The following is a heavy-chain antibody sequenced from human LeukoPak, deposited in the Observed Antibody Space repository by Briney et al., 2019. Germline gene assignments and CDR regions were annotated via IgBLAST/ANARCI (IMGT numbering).Heavy chain of an antibody. V-gene: IGHV1-46*01. Sequence: ASVKVSCKASGYIFSSYYMNWVRQAPGQGLKWMGIINPSGGSTSYAQKFQGRVTMTSDTSTSTVYMELSSLRSEDTAVYYCARSLAIFGVVIKTYYMDVWGKGTTVTVSS. D-gene: IGHD3-3*01. CDR2: INPSGGST. CDR1: GYIFSSYY. CDR3: ARSLAIFGVVIKTYYMDV. J-gene: IGHJ6*03.